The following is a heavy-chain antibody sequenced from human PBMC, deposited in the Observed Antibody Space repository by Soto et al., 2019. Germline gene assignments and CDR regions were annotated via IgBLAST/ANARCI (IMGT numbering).Heavy chain of an antibody. CDR3: ARAGMGY. V-gene: IGHV3-33*01. J-gene: IGHJ4*02. Sequence: QVQLVESGGGVVQPGRSLRLSCAASGFTFSSYGMHWVRQAPGKGMEWVAVIWYDGSNKYYADSVKGRFTISRDNSKNTLYLQMNSLRAEDTAVYYCARAGMGYWGQGTLVTVSS. CDR1: GFTFSSYG. CDR2: IWYDGSNK. D-gene: IGHD2-8*01.